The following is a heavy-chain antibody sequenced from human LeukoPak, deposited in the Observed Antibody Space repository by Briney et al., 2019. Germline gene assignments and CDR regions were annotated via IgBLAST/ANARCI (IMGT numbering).Heavy chain of an antibody. D-gene: IGHD6-13*01. J-gene: IGHJ5*02. CDR1: GGSISSSNW. CDR2: IYHSGST. V-gene: IGHV4-4*02. Sequence: SETLSLTCAVSGGSISSSNWWSWVRQPPGKGLEWIGEIYHSGSTYYNPSLKSRVTISVDTSKNQFSLKLSSVTAADTAVYYCARLVAAAGTGWFDPWGQGTLVTVSS. CDR3: ARLVAAAGTGWFDP.